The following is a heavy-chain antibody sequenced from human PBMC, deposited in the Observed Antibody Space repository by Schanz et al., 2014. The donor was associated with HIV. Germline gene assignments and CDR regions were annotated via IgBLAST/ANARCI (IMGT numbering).Heavy chain of an antibody. CDR1: GFTFSSYS. D-gene: IGHD3-3*01. Sequence: EVQLVESGGCLVKPGGSLRLSCAASGFTFSSYSMNWVRQAPGKGLEWVAFISATGAYMYYADSVKGRFTISRDNSKNTLYLQMNSLRAEDTAVYYCARDWRPNYDFWSGSIGVIGMDDWGQGTLVTVSS. J-gene: IGHJ4*02. CDR2: ISATGAYM. CDR3: ARDWRPNYDFWSGSIGVIGMDD. V-gene: IGHV3-21*01.